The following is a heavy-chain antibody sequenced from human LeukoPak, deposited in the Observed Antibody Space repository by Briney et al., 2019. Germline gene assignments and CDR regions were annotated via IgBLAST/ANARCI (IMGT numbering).Heavy chain of an antibody. CDR1: GFTFSDYW. Sequence: GSLRLSCAASGFTFSDYWMTWVRQAPGKGLEWVANIKQDGSDRNYADSVKGRFTIFRDNAKNSLYLQMNSLRAEDTAVYYCAKGGSYDFWSGYYKYYNWFDPWGQGTLVTVSS. D-gene: IGHD3-3*01. CDR2: IKQDGSDR. V-gene: IGHV3-7*03. J-gene: IGHJ5*02. CDR3: AKGGSYDFWSGYYKYYNWFDP.